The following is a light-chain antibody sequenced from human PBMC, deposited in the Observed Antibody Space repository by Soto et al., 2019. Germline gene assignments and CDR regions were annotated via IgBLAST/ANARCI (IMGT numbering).Light chain of an antibody. CDR2: GAS. J-gene: IGKJ4*01. Sequence: EIGMTQSASTLSVSPGERATLSWRASQSVSSNLAWYQQKPGQAPRLLIYGASTRATGIPARFSGSGSGTEFNLTISSLQSEDFAVYDCQQYNNWPLTFGGGTKVDIK. CDR1: QSVSSN. CDR3: QQYNNWPLT. V-gene: IGKV3-15*01.